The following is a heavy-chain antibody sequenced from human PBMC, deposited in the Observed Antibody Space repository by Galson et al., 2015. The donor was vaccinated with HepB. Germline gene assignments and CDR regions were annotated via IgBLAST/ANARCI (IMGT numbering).Heavy chain of an antibody. J-gene: IGHJ4*02. CDR3: ARDRSSYGYDY. V-gene: IGHV4-39*02. CDR2: IYYSGST. D-gene: IGHD5-18*01. CDR1: GCSISSSSYY. Sequence: TVSGCSISSSSYYWGWIRQPPGKGLEWIGSIYYSGSTYYNPSLKSRVTISVDTSRNQFSLKLSSVTAADTAVYYCARDRSSYGYDYWGQGTLVTVSS.